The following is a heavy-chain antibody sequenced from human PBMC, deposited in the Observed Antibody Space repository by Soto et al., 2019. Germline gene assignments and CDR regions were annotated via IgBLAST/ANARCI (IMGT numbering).Heavy chain of an antibody. J-gene: IGHJ6*02. V-gene: IGHV1-2*04. Sequence: GASVKVSCKASGYTFTGYYMHWVRQAPGQGLEWMGWINPNSGGTNYAQKFQGWVTMTRDTSISTAYMELSRLRSDDTAVYYCARATPLSGGWYGNYYYYYGMDVWGQGTTVTVSS. CDR1: GYTFTGYY. CDR3: ARATPLSGGWYGNYYYYYGMDV. D-gene: IGHD6-19*01. CDR2: INPNSGGT.